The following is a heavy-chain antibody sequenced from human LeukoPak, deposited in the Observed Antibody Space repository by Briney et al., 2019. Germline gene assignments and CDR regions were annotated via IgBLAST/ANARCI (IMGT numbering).Heavy chain of an antibody. J-gene: IGHJ6*03. D-gene: IGHD3-3*01. CDR1: GFTFSSYA. CDR2: IRQDGSER. Sequence: PGGSLRLSCAASGFTFSSYAMSWVRQAPGKGLEWVASIRQDGSERYYVDSVKGRFNISRDNAKNSLYLQVNSLRVEDTAIYYCARQNLYYDLWSGYSRDYYYMDVWGKGTTVTVSS. CDR3: ARQNLYYDLWSGYSRDYYYMDV. V-gene: IGHV3-7*01.